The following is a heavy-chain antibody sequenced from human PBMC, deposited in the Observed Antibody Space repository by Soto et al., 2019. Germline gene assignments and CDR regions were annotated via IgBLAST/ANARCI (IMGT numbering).Heavy chain of an antibody. Sequence: PSETQSLTCTVAGGSSSSSSDYWGWIRQPPGKGLEWIGSIYYSGSTYYNPSLKSRVTISVDTSKNQFSLKLSSVTAADTAVYYCARNGRGYSYGNYYYYGMAIWGQGTTVTVSS. V-gene: IGHV4-39*01. CDR3: ARNGRGYSYGNYYYYGMAI. J-gene: IGHJ6*02. D-gene: IGHD5-18*01. CDR2: IYYSGST. CDR1: GGSSSSSSDY.